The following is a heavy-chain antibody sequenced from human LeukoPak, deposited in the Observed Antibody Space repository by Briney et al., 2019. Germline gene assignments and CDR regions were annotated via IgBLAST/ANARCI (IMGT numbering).Heavy chain of an antibody. CDR3: ARGPYYYYMDV. V-gene: IGHV3-53*01. Sequence: PGGSLRLSCAASGFTVSSNYMSWVRQAPGKGLEWVSVIYSGGSTYYADSVKGRFTISRDTSKNTLYLQMNSLRAEDTAVYYCARGPYYYYMDVWGKGTTVTVSS. J-gene: IGHJ6*03. CDR2: IYSGGST. CDR1: GFTVSSNY.